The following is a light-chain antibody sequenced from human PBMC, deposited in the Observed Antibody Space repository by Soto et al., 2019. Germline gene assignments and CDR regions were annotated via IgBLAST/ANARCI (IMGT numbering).Light chain of an antibody. V-gene: IGKV1-9*01. CDR1: QGISSY. CDR3: QQLNSYPRT. CDR2: AAS. J-gene: IGKJ3*01. Sequence: IQLTQSPSSLSASVGDRVTITCRASQGISSYLAWYQQEPRKAPKLLIYAASTLQSGVPSRFSGSGSGTDFTLTISSLQPEDCATYYCQQLNSYPRTFGPGTKVDIK.